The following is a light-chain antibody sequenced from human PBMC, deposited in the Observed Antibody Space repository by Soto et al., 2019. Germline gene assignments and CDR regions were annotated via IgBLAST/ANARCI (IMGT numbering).Light chain of an antibody. Sequence: DIQMTQSPSTLSRTIGDSVTITCRASQTISSWLAWYQQPRGKAPKLXIYKASTLKSGVPSRFSGSGSGTEFTLTISSLQPEDFETYYCQQSYSTPITFGQGTRLEIK. V-gene: IGKV1-5*03. CDR1: QTISSW. CDR3: QQSYSTPIT. CDR2: KAS. J-gene: IGKJ5*01.